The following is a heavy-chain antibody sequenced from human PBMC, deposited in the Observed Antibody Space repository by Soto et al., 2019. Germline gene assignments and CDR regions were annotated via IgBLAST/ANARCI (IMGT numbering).Heavy chain of an antibody. V-gene: IGHV1-3*01. CDR3: ARDPGYSYGYK. D-gene: IGHD5-18*01. CDR2: INAGNGNT. J-gene: IGHJ4*02. CDR1: GYTFTSYA. Sequence: QVQLVQSGAEVKKPGASVKVSCKASGYTFTSYAMHWVRQAPGQRLEWMGWINAGNGNTKYSQKFQGRVTITRDTYESTAYMELSSVRSEDTAVYYCARDPGYSYGYKWGQGALVTVSS.